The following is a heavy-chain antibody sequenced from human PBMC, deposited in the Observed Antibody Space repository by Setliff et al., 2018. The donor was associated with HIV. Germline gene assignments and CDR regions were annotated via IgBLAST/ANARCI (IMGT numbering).Heavy chain of an antibody. J-gene: IGHJ4*01. V-gene: IGHV4-30-2*01. D-gene: IGHD3-10*01. CDR3: ARDRGEKGYFDS. Sequence: SETLSLTCALSGASISSGDYSWSWIRQPPGRDLEWIGYFYHSGNTYYSPSLHSRVTLSVDKSKNEFYLSLASVTAADTAVYYCARDRGEKGYFDSWGHGALVTVSS. CDR2: FYHSGNT. CDR1: GASISSGDYS.